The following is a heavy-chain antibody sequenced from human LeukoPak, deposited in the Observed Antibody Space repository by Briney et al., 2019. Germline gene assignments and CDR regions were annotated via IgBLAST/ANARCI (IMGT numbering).Heavy chain of an antibody. CDR2: ISYDGSNK. Sequence: PGGSQRLSCAASGFTFSSYAMHWVRQAPGKGLEWVAVISYDGSNKYYADSVKGRFTNSRDNSKNTLYLQMNSLRAEDTAVYYCANMVRGLYYFDYWGQGTLVTVSS. V-gene: IGHV3-30*04. J-gene: IGHJ4*02. CDR1: GFTFSSYA. CDR3: ANMVRGLYYFDY. D-gene: IGHD3-10*01.